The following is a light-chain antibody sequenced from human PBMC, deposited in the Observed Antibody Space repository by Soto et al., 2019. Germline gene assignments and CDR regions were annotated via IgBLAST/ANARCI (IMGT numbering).Light chain of an antibody. CDR2: EVV. Sequence: QSALTQPPSASGSPGQSVTISCTGTKNDIGVYDFVSWYQHHPGKAPRLIIYEVVQRPSGVPDRFSGSKSGNTASLTVSGLQAADEADYFCKSSAGSNTYVFGSGDQGHRP. CDR3: KSSAGSNTYV. J-gene: IGLJ1*01. V-gene: IGLV2-8*01. CDR1: KNDIGVYDF.